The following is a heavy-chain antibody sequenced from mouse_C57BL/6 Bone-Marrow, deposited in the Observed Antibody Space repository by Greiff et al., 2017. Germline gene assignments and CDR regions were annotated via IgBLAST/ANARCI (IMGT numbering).Heavy chain of an antibody. J-gene: IGHJ4*01. CDR1: GYAFSSSW. CDR2: IYPGDGDT. D-gene: IGHD2-3*01. CDR3: ANYDGYWGDY. Sequence: QVQLQQSGPELVKPGASVKISCKASGYAFSSSWMNWVKQRPGKGLEWIGRIYPGDGDTNYNGKFKGKDTLTADKSSSTAYMQLSSLTSEDSAVYFCANYDGYWGDYWGQGTSVTVSS. V-gene: IGHV1-82*01.